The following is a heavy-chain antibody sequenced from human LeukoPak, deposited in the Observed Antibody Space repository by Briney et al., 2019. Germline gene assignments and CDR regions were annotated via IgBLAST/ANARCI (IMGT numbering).Heavy chain of an antibody. D-gene: IGHD4-11*01. CDR3: ARVALRPIDYSNPEFDP. Sequence: GGSLRLSCAASGFTFSSYSMNWVRQATGQGLEWVSYITSDSVTMFYADSVKGRFTASRDNAENSMYLQMNSLRAEDTAVYYCARVALRPIDYSNPEFDPWGQGTLVTVSS. CDR1: GFTFSSYS. V-gene: IGHV3-48*01. J-gene: IGHJ5*02. CDR2: ITSDSVTM.